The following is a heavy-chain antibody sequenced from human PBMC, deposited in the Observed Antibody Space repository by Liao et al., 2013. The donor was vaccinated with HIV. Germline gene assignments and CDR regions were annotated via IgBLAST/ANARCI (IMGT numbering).Heavy chain of an antibody. D-gene: IGHD3-10*01. J-gene: IGHJ4*02. Sequence: QVQLQESGSGLVKPSETLSLTCTVSGGSITSYYWSWIRQPAGKGLEWIGRIYTTGSTNYNTSLKSRVTMSVDTSRNQFSLNLTSVTAADTAVYYCAREYGSGXSFDYWGQGTLVSVSS. CDR3: AREYGSGXSFDY. CDR1: GGSITSYY. V-gene: IGHV4-4*07. CDR2: IYTTGST.